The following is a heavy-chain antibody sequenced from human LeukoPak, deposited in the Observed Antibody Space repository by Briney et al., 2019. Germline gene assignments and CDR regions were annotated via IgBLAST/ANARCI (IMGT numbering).Heavy chain of an antibody. CDR2: FDPEDDER. V-gene: IGHV1-24*01. Sequence: ASVKVSCKVSGYILSELSMHWVRQAPGKGLKWMGGFDPEDDERIFAQKFQGRVTMAEDTSTDTAYMELSSLRSEDTAVYYCAAELMSGHFDHWGQGTLVTVSS. J-gene: IGHJ4*02. CDR3: AAELMSGHFDH. D-gene: IGHD3-3*01. CDR1: GYILSELS.